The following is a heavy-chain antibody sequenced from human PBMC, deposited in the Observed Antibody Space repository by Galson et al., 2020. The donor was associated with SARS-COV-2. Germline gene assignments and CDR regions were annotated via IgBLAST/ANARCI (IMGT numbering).Heavy chain of an antibody. D-gene: IGHD2-15*01. Sequence: SVTLSLTCTVSGGSISSGGYYWSWIRQHPGKGLEWIGYIYYSGSTYYNPSLKSRVTISVDTSKNQFSLKLSSVTAADTAVYYCARVDYCSGGSCYGGGRAFDIWGQGTMVTVSS. J-gene: IGHJ3*02. CDR3: ARVDYCSGGSCYGGGRAFDI. V-gene: IGHV4-31*03. CDR2: IYYSGST. CDR1: GGSISSGGYY.